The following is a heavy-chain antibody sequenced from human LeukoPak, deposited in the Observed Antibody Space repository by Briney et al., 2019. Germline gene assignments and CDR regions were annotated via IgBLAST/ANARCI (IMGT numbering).Heavy chain of an antibody. CDR1: GGSISSFY. J-gene: IGHJ6*03. V-gene: IGHV4-4*07. CDR3: ARGLGGASYYMDV. D-gene: IGHD3-16*01. CDR2: VDTSGAT. Sequence: SETLSLTCTVSGGSISSFYWSWVRQSAGKGLEWIGRVDTSGATHYNPSLGGRVTMSLDTSKNQFSLNVRSVTVADTAVYYCARGLGGASYYMDVWGKRTTVTLSS.